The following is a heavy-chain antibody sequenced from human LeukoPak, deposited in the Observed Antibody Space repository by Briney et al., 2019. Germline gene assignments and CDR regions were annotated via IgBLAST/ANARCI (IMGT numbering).Heavy chain of an antibody. Sequence: SETLSLTCTVSGGSISSYYWSWIRQPPGKGLEWMGYIYYSGSTNYNPSLKSRVTISVDTSKNQFSLKLSSVTAADTAVYYCARLVLQQGGFDYWGQGTLVTVSS. V-gene: IGHV4-59*08. D-gene: IGHD2-8*01. CDR1: GGSISSYY. J-gene: IGHJ4*02. CDR3: ARLVLQQGGFDY. CDR2: IYYSGST.